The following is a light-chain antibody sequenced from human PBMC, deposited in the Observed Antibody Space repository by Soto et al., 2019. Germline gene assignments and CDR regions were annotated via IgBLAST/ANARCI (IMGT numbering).Light chain of an antibody. Sequence: DIQMTQSPSSLSASVGDRVTITCRASQSIDSYVNWYQQKPGRAPNLLTYAASSLHSGVPSRFSGGESGTDFTLTISSLQPEDFATYYCQQTYRTPRTFGQGTKVEIK. CDR2: AAS. J-gene: IGKJ1*01. V-gene: IGKV1-39*01. CDR3: QQTYRTPRT. CDR1: QSIDSY.